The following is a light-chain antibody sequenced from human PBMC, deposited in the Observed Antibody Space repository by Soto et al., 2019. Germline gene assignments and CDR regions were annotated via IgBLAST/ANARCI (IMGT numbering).Light chain of an antibody. V-gene: IGKV1-13*02. Sequence: IQGTQSPSPPSASVGDTTTPPFRPSQDIRGALAWYQQRPGKAPKLLIYDVSTLESGVPSRFSGSGSGTEFTLTISSLQPEDFGTFYCQQFNSYPITFGHGTRLEIK. CDR1: QDIRGA. CDR3: QQFNSYPIT. CDR2: DVS. J-gene: IGKJ5*01.